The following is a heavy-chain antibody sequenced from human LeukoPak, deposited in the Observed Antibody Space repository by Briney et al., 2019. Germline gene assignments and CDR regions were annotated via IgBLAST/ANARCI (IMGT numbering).Heavy chain of an antibody. CDR3: ARGSNYYDSSGYYPFDY. D-gene: IGHD3-22*01. J-gene: IGHJ4*02. V-gene: IGHV4-34*01. Sequence: SETLSPTCAVYGGSFSGYYWIWIRQPPGKGLEWIGEINHSGSTNYKPSFKSRVTISVDTSKNQFSLKLSSVTAADTAVYYCARGSNYYDSSGYYPFDYWGQGTLVTVSS. CDR2: INHSGST. CDR1: GGSFSGYY.